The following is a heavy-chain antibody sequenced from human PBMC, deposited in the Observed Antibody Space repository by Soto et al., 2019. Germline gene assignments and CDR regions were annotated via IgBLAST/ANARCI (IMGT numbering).Heavy chain of an antibody. CDR1: GGTFSSYA. J-gene: IGHJ6*02. Sequence: SVKVSCKASGGTFSSYAISWVRQAPGQGLEWMGGIIPIFGTANYAQKFQGRVTITADESTSTAYMELSSLRSEDTAVYYCARATIFGVVIRPHPYYYYGMDVWGQGTTVTVSS. CDR2: IIPIFGTA. V-gene: IGHV1-69*13. D-gene: IGHD3-3*01. CDR3: ARATIFGVVIRPHPYYYYGMDV.